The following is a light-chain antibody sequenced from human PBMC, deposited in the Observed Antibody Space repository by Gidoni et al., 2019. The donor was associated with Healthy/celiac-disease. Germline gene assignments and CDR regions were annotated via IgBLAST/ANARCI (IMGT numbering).Light chain of an antibody. CDR1: ALPKQY. Sequence: SYELTQPPSVSVSPGQTARITCSGDALPKQYAYWYQQKPGQAPVLVIYKDSERPSGSPERFSGSSSGTTVTLTISGVQAEDEADYYCQSAVSSGTYVFGTGTKVTVL. J-gene: IGLJ1*01. CDR2: KDS. V-gene: IGLV3-25*03. CDR3: QSAVSSGTYV.